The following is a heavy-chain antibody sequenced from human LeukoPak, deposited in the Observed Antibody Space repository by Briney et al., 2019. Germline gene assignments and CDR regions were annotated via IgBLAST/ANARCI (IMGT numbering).Heavy chain of an antibody. J-gene: IGHJ4*02. CDR1: GFTFDDYA. V-gene: IGHV3-43D*03. D-gene: IGHD6-13*01. CDR3: AKDIRGSTSWYGLDY. Sequence: GGSLRLSCAASGFTFDDYAMHWVRQAPGKGLEWVSLISWDGGSTHYADSVKGRFTISRDNSKNSLYLQMNSLRAEDTALYYCAKDIRGSTSWYGLDYWGQGTLVTVSS. CDR2: ISWDGGST.